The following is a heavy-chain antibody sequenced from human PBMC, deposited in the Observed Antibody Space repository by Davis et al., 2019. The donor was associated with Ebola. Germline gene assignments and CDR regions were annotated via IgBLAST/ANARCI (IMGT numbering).Heavy chain of an antibody. V-gene: IGHV3-74*03. CDR1: GFTFSRSW. CDR3: ARGFEPYAMDV. J-gene: IGHJ6*02. Sequence: GESLKISCAASGFTFSRSWMHWVRQAPEKVLVWVSRVNGDGGTTTYADSVKGRFTISRDNAKNTLYLQMNSLRDEDTAVYYCARGFEPYAMDVWGQGTTVTVSS. D-gene: IGHD3-16*01. CDR2: VNGDGGTT.